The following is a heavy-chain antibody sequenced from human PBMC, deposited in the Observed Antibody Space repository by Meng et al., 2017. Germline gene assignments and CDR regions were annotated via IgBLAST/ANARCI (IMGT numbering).Heavy chain of an antibody. CDR2: IYYSGCT. J-gene: IGHJ4*02. CDR1: GGSVSSGSYY. V-gene: IGHV4-61*01. CDR3: ARAIAVAGITIDY. Sequence: QVQLQASGPGLVRPSETLSLTCTVSGGSVSSGSYYWSWIRQPPGKGLEWIGYIYYSGCTNYNPSLKSRVTISVDTSKNQFSLKLSSVTAADTAVYYCARAIAVAGITIDYWGQGTLVTVSS. D-gene: IGHD6-19*01.